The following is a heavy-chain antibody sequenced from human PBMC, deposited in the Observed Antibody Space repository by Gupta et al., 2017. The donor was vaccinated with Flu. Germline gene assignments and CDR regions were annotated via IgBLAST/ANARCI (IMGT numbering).Heavy chain of an antibody. D-gene: IGHD1-7*01. J-gene: IGHJ4*02. Sequence: QVQLLQSGGGVVLPGRSLRLSCAASGFPFSVCGMHWVSQGPGKGLGWLAGISDEGSNQWYADSVRGRFTISRDNSKNTLFLQMNSLRADDTAVYYCAKAGRHNCNYDVDYWGQGTMVAVSS. V-gene: IGHV3-30*18. CDR2: ISDEGSNQ. CDR1: GFPFSVCG. CDR3: AKAGRHNCNYDVDY.